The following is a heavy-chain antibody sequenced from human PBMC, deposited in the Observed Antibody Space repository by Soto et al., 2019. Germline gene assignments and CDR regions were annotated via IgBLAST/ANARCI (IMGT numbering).Heavy chain of an antibody. CDR3: ARGGSYGAPNFDF. CDR1: GDSISSGIYY. Sequence: QVQLQESGPGLVKPSQTLSLTCTVSGDSISSGIYYWSWIRQHPGKGLEWIGYTHYSGGTYSNPSLKSRVSISVDTSKNQLSLSVTSVTAADTGVYYCARGGSYGAPNFDFWGQGTLVTVSS. J-gene: IGHJ4*02. V-gene: IGHV4-31*03. D-gene: IGHD3-16*01. CDR2: THYSGGT.